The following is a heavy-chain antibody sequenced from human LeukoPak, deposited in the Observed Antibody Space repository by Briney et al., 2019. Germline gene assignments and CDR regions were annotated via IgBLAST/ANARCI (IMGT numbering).Heavy chain of an antibody. Sequence: GGSLRLSCAASGFTLSSYWMHWVRQPPGTGLVWVSRINSDGSRRIYADSVKGRFTISRDNAKNTLYLEVNSLRAEDTAVYFCARGDRTGYFFDNWGQGTLVTVSS. CDR1: GFTLSSYW. D-gene: IGHD3-9*01. CDR2: INSDGSRR. V-gene: IGHV3-74*01. J-gene: IGHJ4*02. CDR3: ARGDRTGYFFDN.